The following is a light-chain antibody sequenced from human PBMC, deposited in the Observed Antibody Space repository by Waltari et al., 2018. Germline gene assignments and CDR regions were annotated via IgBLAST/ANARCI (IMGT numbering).Light chain of an antibody. J-gene: IGLJ3*02. CDR2: NFV. V-gene: IGLV2-14*03. Sequence: QSALTQPASVSGSPGQSITLSCTGTSSEIGASNYISWYQQHPGKAPKLLIYNFVNRPFGVSNLFPGSKPGNTASLAISGLQPEDEANYYCASYVTTTTLVVFGGGTTLTVL. CDR3: ASYVTTTTLVV. CDR1: SSEIGASNY.